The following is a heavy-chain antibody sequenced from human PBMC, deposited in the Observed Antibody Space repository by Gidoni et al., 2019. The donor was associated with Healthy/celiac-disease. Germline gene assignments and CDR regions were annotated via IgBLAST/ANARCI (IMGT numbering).Heavy chain of an antibody. Sequence: QVQLQQWGAGLLTPSETLSLTCAVYGGSFSGYYWRWIRQPPGKGLEWIGEINHSGSTNYNPSLKSRVTRSVDTSKNQFSLKLSSVTAADTAVYYCARGRGGWYVGRNWFDPWGQGTLVTVSS. CDR3: ARGRGGWYVGRNWFDP. CDR2: INHSGST. D-gene: IGHD6-19*01. V-gene: IGHV4-34*01. CDR1: GGSFSGYY. J-gene: IGHJ5*02.